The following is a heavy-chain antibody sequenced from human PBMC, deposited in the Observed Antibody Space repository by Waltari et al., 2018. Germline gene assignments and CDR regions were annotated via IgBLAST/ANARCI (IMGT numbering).Heavy chain of an antibody. D-gene: IGHD1-1*01. J-gene: IGHJ4*02. CDR2: IYYTGST. Sequence: QVQLQESGPGVVKPSETLSLICTVSNGSMPSYYCSWIRQPPGKGLEWIGYIYYTGSTKINSSLKTPVTISIDTSKSQFSLKLSSVTAADTAVYSCARHGTLTNLGHYWGQGTLVTVSS. V-gene: IGHV4-59*08. CDR1: NGSMPSYY. CDR3: ARHGTLTNLGHY.